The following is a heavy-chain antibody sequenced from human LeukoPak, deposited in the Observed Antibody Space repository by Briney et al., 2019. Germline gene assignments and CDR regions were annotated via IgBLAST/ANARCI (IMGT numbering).Heavy chain of an antibody. CDR2: IYHSGST. J-gene: IGHJ4*02. D-gene: IGHD3-3*01. Sequence: WVRQAPGKGLEWIGSIYHSGSTYYNPSLKSRVTISVDTSKNQFSLKLSSVTAADTAVYYCAGARFRGPYYDFWSGYGLFDYWGQGTLVTVPS. CDR3: AGARFRGPYYDFWSGYGLFDY. V-gene: IGHV4-38-2*02.